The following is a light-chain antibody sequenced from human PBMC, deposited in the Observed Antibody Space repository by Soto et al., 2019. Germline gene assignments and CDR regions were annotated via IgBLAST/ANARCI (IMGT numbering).Light chain of an antibody. CDR3: CSYAGSYTLA. Sequence: SALTQPRSVSGSPGQSVTLSCTGTSSDVGGYHYVSWYQHHPGKAPKIIIFDVNKRPSGVPDRFSGSKSGNTASLTISGLQTEDEADYYCCSYAGSYTLAFGGGTKLTVL. CDR2: DVN. V-gene: IGLV2-11*01. J-gene: IGLJ2*01. CDR1: SSDVGGYHY.